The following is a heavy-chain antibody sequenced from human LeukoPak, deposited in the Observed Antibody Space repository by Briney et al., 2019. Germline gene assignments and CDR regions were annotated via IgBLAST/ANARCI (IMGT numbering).Heavy chain of an antibody. Sequence: GASVKVSCKASGYTFTSYGISWVRQAPGQGLEWMGWISAYNGNTNYAQKLQGRVTMTTDTSTSTAYMELRSLRSDDTAVYYCARTYDFWSGYLPYYMDVWGKGTTVTVSS. J-gene: IGHJ6*03. D-gene: IGHD3-3*01. V-gene: IGHV1-18*01. CDR2: ISAYNGNT. CDR1: GYTFTSYG. CDR3: ARTYDFWSGYLPYYMDV.